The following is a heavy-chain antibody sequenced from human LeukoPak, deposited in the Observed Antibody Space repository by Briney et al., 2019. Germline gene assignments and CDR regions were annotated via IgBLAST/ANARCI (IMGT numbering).Heavy chain of an antibody. J-gene: IGHJ6*02. Sequence: GASVKVSCKASGYTFTSYAISWVRQAPGQGLEWMGRIIPILGIANYAQKFQGRVTITADKSTSTAYMELSSLRSEDTAVYYCASPRQLELRANLYYYYYGMDVWGQGTTVTVSS. CDR1: GYTFTSYA. CDR3: ASPRQLELRANLYYYYYGMDV. V-gene: IGHV1-69*04. CDR2: IIPILGIA. D-gene: IGHD1-7*01.